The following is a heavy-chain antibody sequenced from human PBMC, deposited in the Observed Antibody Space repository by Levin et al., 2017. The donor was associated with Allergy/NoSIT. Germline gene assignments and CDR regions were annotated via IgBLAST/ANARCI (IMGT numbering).Heavy chain of an antibody. J-gene: IGHJ6*02. D-gene: IGHD6-19*01. CDR3: ASRPGIAVAGTKGYYYYYYGMDV. CDR2: IYHSGST. Sequence: SETLSLTCAVSGGSISSSNWWSWVRQPPGKGLEWIGEIYHSGSTNYNPSLKSRVTISVDKSKNQFSLKLSSVTAADTAVYYCASRPGIAVAGTKGYYYYYYGMDVWGQGTTVTVSS. CDR1: GGSISSSNW. V-gene: IGHV4-4*02.